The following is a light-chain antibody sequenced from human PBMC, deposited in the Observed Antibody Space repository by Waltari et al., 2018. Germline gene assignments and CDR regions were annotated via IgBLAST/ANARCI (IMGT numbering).Light chain of an antibody. Sequence: EIVLTQSPGTLSVSPGERVPLSCRASKSVSRTFAWYQQKSGQAPRLLIYDASTRATVIPDSVSGSGSGTDFSLTISRLEPEDFAVYYCQKYGTLPATFGQGTKVEIK. CDR3: QKYGTLPAT. CDR1: KSVSRTF. V-gene: IGKV3-20*01. J-gene: IGKJ1*01. CDR2: DAS.